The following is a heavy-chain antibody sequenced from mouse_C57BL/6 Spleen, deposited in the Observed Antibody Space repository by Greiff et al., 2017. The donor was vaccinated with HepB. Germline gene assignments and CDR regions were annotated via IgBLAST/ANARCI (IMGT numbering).Heavy chain of an antibody. V-gene: IGHV1-20*01. J-gene: IGHJ4*01. CDR2: INPYNGDT. CDR3: ARRTPYYAMDY. CDR1: GYSFTGYF. Sequence: EVKLMESGPELVKPGDSVKISCKASGYSFTGYFMNWVMQSHGKSLEWIGRINPYNGDTFYNQKFKGKATLTVDKSSSTAHMELRSLTSEDSAVYYCARRTPYYAMDYWGQGTSVTVSS.